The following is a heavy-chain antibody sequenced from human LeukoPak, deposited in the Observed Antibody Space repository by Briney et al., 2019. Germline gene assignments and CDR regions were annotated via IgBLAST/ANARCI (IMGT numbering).Heavy chain of an antibody. D-gene: IGHD6-13*01. CDR2: IRYDVSNT. Sequence: GGSLRLAWAASGFTFSSYGMQSVRQAPGKWLEWVAFIRYDVSNTYYADSVKGRLTLSRDNSTNTLYLQMNSLRAEDTAVYYCVWPLTAAGSGAVAYWGQGTLVTVSS. CDR1: GFTFSSYG. CDR3: VWPLTAAGSGAVAY. V-gene: IGHV3-30*02. J-gene: IGHJ1*01.